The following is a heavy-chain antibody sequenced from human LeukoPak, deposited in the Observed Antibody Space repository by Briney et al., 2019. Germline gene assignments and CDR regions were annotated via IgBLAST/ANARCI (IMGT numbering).Heavy chain of an antibody. Sequence: SETLSLTCTVSGGSISSYYWSWIRQPPGKGLEWIGYIYYSGSTNYNPSLKSRVTISVDTSKNQFSLKLSSVTAADTAVYYCARHGYSSGRIYMDVWAKGPRSPSP. J-gene: IGHJ6*03. CDR3: ARHGYSSGRIYMDV. D-gene: IGHD6-19*01. CDR1: GGSISSYY. CDR2: IYYSGST. V-gene: IGHV4-59*08.